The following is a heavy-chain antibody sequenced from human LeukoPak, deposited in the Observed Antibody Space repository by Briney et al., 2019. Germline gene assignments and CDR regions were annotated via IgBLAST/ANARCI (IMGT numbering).Heavy chain of an antibody. CDR1: GFTFSSYP. V-gene: IGHV3-23*01. J-gene: IGHJ4*02. D-gene: IGHD1-26*01. CDR3: AKSPGYSGSYQGRFDY. CDR2: ISCSGGST. Sequence: PGGSLRLSCAASGFTFSSYPMSWVRQAPGKGLEWVSAISCSGGSTYYADSVKGRFTISRDNSKNTLYLQMNSLRAEDTAVYYCAKSPGYSGSYQGRFDYWGQGTLVTVSS.